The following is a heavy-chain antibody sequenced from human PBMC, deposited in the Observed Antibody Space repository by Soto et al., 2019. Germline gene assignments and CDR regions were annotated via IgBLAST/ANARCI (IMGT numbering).Heavy chain of an antibody. CDR2: IWYDGSNK. V-gene: IGHV3-33*01. CDR1: GFTFSSYG. J-gene: IGHJ4*02. Sequence: GGSLRLSCAASGFTFSSYGMHWVRQAPGKGLEWVAVIWYDGSNKYYADSVKGRFTISRDNSKNTLYLQMNSLRAEDTAVYYCARDVYSSSWYEYDYWGQGTLVTVSS. CDR3: ARDVYSSSWYEYDY. D-gene: IGHD6-13*01.